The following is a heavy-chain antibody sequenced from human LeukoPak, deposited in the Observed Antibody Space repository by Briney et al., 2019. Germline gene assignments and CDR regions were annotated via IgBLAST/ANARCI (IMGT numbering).Heavy chain of an antibody. V-gene: IGHV1-2*02. CDR1: GYTFTGYY. Sequence: GASVKVSCKASGYTFTGYYMYWVRQAPGQGLEWMGWINPKSGGTNYAQTFQGRVTVTRDTSITTAYMELSRLRSDDTAVYYCAIMTTVTRDWFDPWGQGTLVTVSS. CDR2: INPKSGGT. J-gene: IGHJ5*02. CDR3: AIMTTVTRDWFDP. D-gene: IGHD4-17*01.